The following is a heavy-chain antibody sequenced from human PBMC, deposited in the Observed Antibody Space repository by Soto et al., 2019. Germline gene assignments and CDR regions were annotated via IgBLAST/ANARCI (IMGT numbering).Heavy chain of an antibody. D-gene: IGHD1-1*01. V-gene: IGHV4-34*01. Sequence: QVQLQQWGAGLLKPSETLSLTCAVYGGFVSSGTYYWSWIRQPPGKGLEWIGEMSHSGGTHFNPSLKRRVTIPVDTSKNQFSLKMSSVTAADTALYYCARVGRGTVTTVVDAFDIWGPGTMVTVSS. CDR3: ARVGRGTVTTVVDAFDI. CDR1: GGFVSSGTYY. CDR2: MSHSGGT. J-gene: IGHJ3*02.